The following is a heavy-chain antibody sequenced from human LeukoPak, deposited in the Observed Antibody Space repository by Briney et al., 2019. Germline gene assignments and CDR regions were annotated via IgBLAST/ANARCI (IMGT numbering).Heavy chain of an antibody. Sequence: ASVKVSCKASGYTFTSYGISWVRQAPGQGLEWMGWISAYNGNTNYAQKLQGRVTMTTDTSTSTAYMELRSLRSDDTAVYYCARDYSGIAVAGTDYFDYWGQGTLVTVSS. D-gene: IGHD6-19*01. V-gene: IGHV1-18*01. CDR3: ARDYSGIAVAGTDYFDY. J-gene: IGHJ4*01. CDR2: ISAYNGNT. CDR1: GYTFTSYG.